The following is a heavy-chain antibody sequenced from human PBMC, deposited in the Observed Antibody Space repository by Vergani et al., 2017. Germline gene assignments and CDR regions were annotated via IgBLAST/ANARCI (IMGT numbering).Heavy chain of an antibody. CDR1: GGTFSSYA. CDR2: IIPIFGTA. CDR3: ARDVNGAYCGGDCYSGAGDAFDL. Sequence: QVQLVQSGAEVKKPGSSVKVSCKASGGTFSSYAISWVRQAPGQGLEWMGRIIPIFGTANYAQKFQGRVTITADESTSTAYMELSSLRSEDTAVYYCARDVNGAYCGGDCYSGAGDAFDLWGQGTMVTVSS. J-gene: IGHJ3*01. D-gene: IGHD2-21*02. V-gene: IGHV1-69*13.